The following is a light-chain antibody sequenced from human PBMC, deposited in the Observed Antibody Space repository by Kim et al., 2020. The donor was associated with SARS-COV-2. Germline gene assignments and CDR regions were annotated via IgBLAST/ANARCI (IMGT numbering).Light chain of an antibody. Sequence: GGTVTLTCGLSTGTVSSGHYCHWIQQKPAQAPRTLISDTSKKHSWTPARFSGSLLGGKAVLIVSGAQPEDEADYYCLLSYGGARVFGGGTKLTVL. V-gene: IGLV7-46*01. CDR1: TGTVSSGHY. CDR2: DTS. CDR3: LLSYGGARV. J-gene: IGLJ2*01.